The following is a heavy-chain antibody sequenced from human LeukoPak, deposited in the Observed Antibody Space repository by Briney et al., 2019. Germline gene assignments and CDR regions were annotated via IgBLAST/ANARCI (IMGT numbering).Heavy chain of an antibody. CDR2: ISYDGSNK. J-gene: IGHJ4*02. CDR1: GFTFSSYA. V-gene: IGHV3-30*04. D-gene: IGHD5-24*01. Sequence: GGSLRLSCAASGFTFSSYAMHWVRQAPGKGLEWVAVISYDGSNKYYADSVKGRFTISRDNSKNTLYLQMNSLRAEDTAVYYCARGGRSGYNNYFDYWGQGTLVTVSS. CDR3: ARGGRSGYNNYFDY.